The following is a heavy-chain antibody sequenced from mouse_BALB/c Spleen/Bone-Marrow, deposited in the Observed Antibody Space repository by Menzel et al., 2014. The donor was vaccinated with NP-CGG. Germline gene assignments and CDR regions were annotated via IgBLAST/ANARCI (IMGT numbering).Heavy chain of an antibody. D-gene: IGHD1-1*01. V-gene: IGHV2-2*02. CDR2: IWSGGST. CDR1: GFSLTTYG. J-gene: IGHJ4*01. CDR3: ARNLYYGSSLYAVDY. Sequence: QVQLQQSGPGLVQPSQSLSITCTVSGFSLTTYGVHWVRQSPGRGLEWLGVIWSGGSTDYNAAFISRLSITKDNSKSQVFFKMNSLQANDTAIYYCARNLYYGSSLYAVDYWGQGTSVTVSS.